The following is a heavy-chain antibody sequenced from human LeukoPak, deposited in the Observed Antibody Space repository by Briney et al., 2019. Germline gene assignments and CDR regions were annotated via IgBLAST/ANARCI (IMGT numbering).Heavy chain of an antibody. CDR3: ARFTMVRGVGFFDC. J-gene: IGHJ4*02. Sequence: SETLSLTCAVSGYSISSAWYWGWIRQPPGKGLEWIGNIDDSGSTYYNPYLKSRVTISVDTSKNQFSLNLNSVTAADTAVYYCARFTMVRGVGFFDCWGQGTLVTVSS. CDR1: GYSISSAWY. V-gene: IGHV4-38-2*01. CDR2: IDDSGST. D-gene: IGHD3-10*01.